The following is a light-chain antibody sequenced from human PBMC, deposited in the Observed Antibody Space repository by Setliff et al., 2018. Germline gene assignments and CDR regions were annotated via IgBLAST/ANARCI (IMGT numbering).Light chain of an antibody. Sequence: QSALTQPASVSGSPGQSITISCTGTSSDAGGYNYVSWYQQHPGKAPKLMIYDVSNRPSGVSNRFSGSKSGNTASLTISGLQAEDEADYYCSSYTSSSTLGVFGTGTKGTVL. CDR2: DVS. J-gene: IGLJ1*01. V-gene: IGLV2-14*01. CDR3: SSYTSSSTLGV. CDR1: SSDAGGYNY.